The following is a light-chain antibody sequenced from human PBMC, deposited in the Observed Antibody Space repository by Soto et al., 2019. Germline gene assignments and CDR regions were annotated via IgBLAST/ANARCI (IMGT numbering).Light chain of an antibody. CDR1: QSVSSSY. J-gene: IGKJ4*01. CDR2: GAS. V-gene: IGKV3D-20*02. Sequence: EIVLTQSSGTLSLSPVERATLSCSAIQSVSSSYLAWYQQKPGQAPRLLIYGASSRATGIPDRFSGSGSGTDFTLTISSLEPEDFAVYYCQQRSNWPPTLTFGGGTKVDIK. CDR3: QQRSNWPPTLT.